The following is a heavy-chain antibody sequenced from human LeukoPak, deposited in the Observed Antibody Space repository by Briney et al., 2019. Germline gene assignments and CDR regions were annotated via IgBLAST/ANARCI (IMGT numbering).Heavy chain of an antibody. CDR2: ISYDGSNK. D-gene: IGHD2-21*02. V-gene: IGHV3-30*18. J-gene: IGHJ4*02. Sequence: PGGSLRLSCAASGFTFSSYGMHWVRQAPGKGLEWVAVISYDGSNKYYADSVKGRFTISRDNSKNTLYLQMNSLRPEDTAVYCCANRLRPEYCGGDCYSGFDSWGQGSLVTVSS. CDR1: GFTFSSYG. CDR3: ANRLRPEYCGGDCYSGFDS.